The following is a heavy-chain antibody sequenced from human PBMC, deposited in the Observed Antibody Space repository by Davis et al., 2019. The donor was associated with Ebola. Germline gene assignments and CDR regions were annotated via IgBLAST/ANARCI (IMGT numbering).Heavy chain of an antibody. V-gene: IGHV4-39*01. CDR1: GGSISSSSYY. CDR3: ARGALMAAAGTWKDFDY. Sequence: SETLSLTCTVSGGSISSSSYYWGWIRQPPGKGLEWIGSIYYSGSTYYNPSLKSRVTISVDTSKNQFSLKLSSVTAADTAVYYCARGALMAAAGTWKDFDYWGQGTLVTVSS. CDR2: IYYSGST. J-gene: IGHJ4*02. D-gene: IGHD6-13*01.